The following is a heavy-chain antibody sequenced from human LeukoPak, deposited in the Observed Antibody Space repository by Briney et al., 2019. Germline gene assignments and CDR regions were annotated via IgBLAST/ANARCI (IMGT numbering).Heavy chain of an antibody. CDR1: GFTFSSYA. Sequence: GGSLRLSCAASGFTFSSYAMSWVRQAPGKGLEWVSAITGSGGGTYYADSVKGRFTISRDNSKNTLYLQMNSLRAEDTAVYYCANYYYGLGSARWFDPWGQGTLVTVSS. CDR3: ANYYYGLGSARWFDP. J-gene: IGHJ5*02. CDR2: ITGSGGGT. D-gene: IGHD3-10*01. V-gene: IGHV3-23*01.